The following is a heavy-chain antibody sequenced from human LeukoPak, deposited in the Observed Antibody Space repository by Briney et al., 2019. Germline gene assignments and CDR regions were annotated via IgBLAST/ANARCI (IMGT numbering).Heavy chain of an antibody. D-gene: IGHD3-9*01. CDR2: ISGSGGST. Sequence: GGSLRLSCAASGFTFSSYGMSWVRQAPGKGLEWVSAISGSGGSTYYADSVKGRFTISRDNSKNTLYLQMNSLRAEDTAVYYCAKGFDWLGYYFDYWGQGTLVTVSS. CDR1: GFTFSSYG. V-gene: IGHV3-23*01. CDR3: AKGFDWLGYYFDY. J-gene: IGHJ4*02.